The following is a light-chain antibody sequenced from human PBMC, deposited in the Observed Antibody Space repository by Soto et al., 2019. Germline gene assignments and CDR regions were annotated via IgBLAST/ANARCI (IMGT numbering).Light chain of an antibody. J-gene: IGKJ5*01. Sequence: EILLTQSPGSLSVFPGARASLSGRASQNVNNRLAWYQQKAGQAPRLLIYDESNRATGIPARFSGSGSGTDFTLTISRLEPEDFAVYYCPQYGSSGTVGPGTRLEIK. V-gene: IGKV3-20*01. CDR3: PQYGSSGT. CDR1: QNVNNR. CDR2: DES.